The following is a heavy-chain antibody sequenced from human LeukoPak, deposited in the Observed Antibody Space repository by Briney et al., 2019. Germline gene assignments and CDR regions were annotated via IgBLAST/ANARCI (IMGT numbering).Heavy chain of an antibody. CDR3: ARDGPYCTNGIRYRKYYFDY. Sequence: PGGSLRLSCAASGFTVSGNYMSWVRQAPGKGLEWVSVLYSGGSTYFADSVKGRFTISTDNSKNTLYLQMNSLRAEDTAVYYCARDGPYCTNGIRYRKYYFDYWGQGTLVTVSS. CDR2: LYSGGST. CDR1: GFTVSGNY. D-gene: IGHD2-8*01. J-gene: IGHJ4*02. V-gene: IGHV3-66*01.